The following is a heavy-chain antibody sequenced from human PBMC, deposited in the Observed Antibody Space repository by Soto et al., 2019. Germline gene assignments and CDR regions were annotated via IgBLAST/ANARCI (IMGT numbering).Heavy chain of an antibody. CDR1: GFTFSNYA. J-gene: IGHJ4*02. D-gene: IGHD6-6*01. Sequence: GGSLRLSCAGSGFTFSNYAMSWVRQAPGKGLEWVSAISSAVNTYYADSVKGRFTISRDNSKNTLSLQMNSLRAEDTAVYYCAKQVRDGTSSPYYFDYWGQGTLVTVSS. V-gene: IGHV3-23*01. CDR3: AKQVRDGTSSPYYFDY. CDR2: ISSAVNT.